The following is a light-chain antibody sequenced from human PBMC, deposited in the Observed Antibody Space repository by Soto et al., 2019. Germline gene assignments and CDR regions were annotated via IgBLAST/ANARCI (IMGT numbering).Light chain of an antibody. J-gene: IGKJ3*01. CDR1: QSISSTY. V-gene: IGKV3-20*01. CDR2: GAS. CDR3: LQYVRSPYT. Sequence: EIVLTQSPGSLSLSPGERATLSCRASQSISSTYIAWYQQKRGQAPRLLIFGASSRAAGIPDRFRGSGSGTDFSLTISRLEPEDSAVYFCLQYVRSPYTFGPGTKGDIK.